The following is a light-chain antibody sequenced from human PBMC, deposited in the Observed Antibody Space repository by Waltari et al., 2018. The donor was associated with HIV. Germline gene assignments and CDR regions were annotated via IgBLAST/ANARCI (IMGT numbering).Light chain of an antibody. CDR3: SSHASATTTV. CDR1: SSDIAAYNY. V-gene: IGLV2-14*01. Sequence: QSALTQPASVSGSPGQSITISCTGTSSDIAAYNYVSWYQQHPGKAPKLLIYEVSNRPSGVSNRFSASKSGNTASLTISGLQAEDEADYFCSSHASATTTVFGGGTK. CDR2: EVS. J-gene: IGLJ3*02.